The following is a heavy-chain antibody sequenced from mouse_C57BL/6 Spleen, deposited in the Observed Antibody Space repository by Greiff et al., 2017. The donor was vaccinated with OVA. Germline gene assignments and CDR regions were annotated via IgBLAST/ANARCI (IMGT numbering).Heavy chain of an antibody. Sequence: EVQLVESEGGLVQPGSSMKLSCTASGFTFSDYYMAWVRQVPEKGLEWVANINYDGSSTYYLDSLKSRFIISRDNAKNILYLQMSSLKSEDTATYYCARERDYYGSSSYAMDYWGQGTSVTVSS. CDR1: GFTFSDYY. D-gene: IGHD1-1*01. CDR2: INYDGSST. J-gene: IGHJ4*01. V-gene: IGHV5-16*01. CDR3: ARERDYYGSSSYAMDY.